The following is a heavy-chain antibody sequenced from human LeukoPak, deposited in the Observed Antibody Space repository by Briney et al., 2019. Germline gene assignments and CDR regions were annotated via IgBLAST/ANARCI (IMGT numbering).Heavy chain of an antibody. CDR1: GGTFSSYA. CDR2: IIPIFGTA. Sequence: SSVKVSCKASGGTFSSYAISWVRQAPGQGLEWMGGIIPIFGTANYAQKFQGRVTITADESTSTAYMELSSLRSEDTAVYYRAILPRITMVRGVIQQRRFDPWGQGTLVTVSS. CDR3: AILPRITMVRGVIQQRRFDP. D-gene: IGHD3-10*01. J-gene: IGHJ5*02. V-gene: IGHV1-69*01.